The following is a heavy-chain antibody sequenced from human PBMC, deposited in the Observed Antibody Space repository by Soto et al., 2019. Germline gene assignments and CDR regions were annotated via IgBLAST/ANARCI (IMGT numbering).Heavy chain of an antibody. D-gene: IGHD3-10*01. Sequence: PSQTLSLTCAISVDSVSSNSAAWNWIRQSPSRGLEWLGRTYYRSKWYNDYAVSVKSRITINPDTSKNQFSLQLNSVTPEDTAVYYCASSTMVRGVITRFDYWGQGTLVTVSS. CDR2: TYYRSKWYN. CDR3: ASSTMVRGVITRFDY. V-gene: IGHV6-1*01. J-gene: IGHJ4*02. CDR1: VDSVSSNSAA.